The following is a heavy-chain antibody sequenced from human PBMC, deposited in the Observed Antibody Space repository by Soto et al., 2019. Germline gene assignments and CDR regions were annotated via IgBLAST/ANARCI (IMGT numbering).Heavy chain of an antibody. D-gene: IGHD3-22*01. Sequence: GGSLRLSCAASGFTFSSYGMHWVRQAPGKGLEWVAVISYDGSNKYYADSVKGRFTISRDNSKNTLYLQMNSLRAEDTAVYYCAKDLPPTDYYYDSSGPDYWGQGTLVTVSS. CDR1: GFTFSSYG. J-gene: IGHJ4*02. V-gene: IGHV3-30*18. CDR2: ISYDGSNK. CDR3: AKDLPPTDYYYDSSGPDY.